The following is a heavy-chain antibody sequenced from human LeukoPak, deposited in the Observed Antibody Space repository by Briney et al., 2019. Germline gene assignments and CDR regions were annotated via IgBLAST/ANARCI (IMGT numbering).Heavy chain of an antibody. Sequence: GGSLRLSCAASGFTFDDYTMHWVRQAPGKGLGWVSLISWDGGSTYYADSVKGRFTISRDNSKNSLYLQMNSLRTEDTALYYCAKDRLGGGATGFDYWGQGTLVTVSS. D-gene: IGHD1-26*01. J-gene: IGHJ4*02. CDR1: GFTFDDYT. V-gene: IGHV3-43*01. CDR3: AKDRLGGGATGFDY. CDR2: ISWDGGST.